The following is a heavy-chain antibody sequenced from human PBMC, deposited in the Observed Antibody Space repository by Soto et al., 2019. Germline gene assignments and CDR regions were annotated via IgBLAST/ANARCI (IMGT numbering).Heavy chain of an antibody. CDR2: IYYSGST. V-gene: IGHV4-31*03. Sequence: QVQLQESGPGLVKPSQTLSLTCTVSGGSISSGGYYWNWIRQHPGKGLEWIGYIYYSGSTYYNPSLKSRVTISVVTSKNQFSLKLSSVTAADTAVYYCARGITMVRGVGLFYFDYWGQGTLVTVSS. D-gene: IGHD3-10*01. J-gene: IGHJ4*02. CDR1: GGSISSGGYY. CDR3: ARGITMVRGVGLFYFDY.